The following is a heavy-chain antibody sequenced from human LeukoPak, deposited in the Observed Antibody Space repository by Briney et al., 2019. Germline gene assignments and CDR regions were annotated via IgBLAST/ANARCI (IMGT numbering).Heavy chain of an antibody. V-gene: IGHV4-39*07. CDR3: ARDRGGGNWFDP. CDR2: INYSGTT. J-gene: IGHJ5*02. D-gene: IGHD3-10*01. Sequence: SETLSLTCTVFGDSISSRAYYWGWIRQPPGKGLEWIASINYSGTTFYNPSLKSRATISVDTSKNQFSLKLSSVTAADTAVYYCARDRGGGNWFDPWGQGTLVTVSS. CDR1: GDSISSRAYY.